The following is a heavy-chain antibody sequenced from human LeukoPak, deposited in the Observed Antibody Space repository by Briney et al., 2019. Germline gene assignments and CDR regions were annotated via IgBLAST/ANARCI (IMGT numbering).Heavy chain of an antibody. Sequence: SEALSLTCTVSGGSISSYYWSWIRQPPGKGLEWIGYIYYSGSTNYNPSLKSRVTISVDTSKNQFSLKLSSVTAADTAVYYCARLCGYGVLGPCGAFDIWGQGTMVTVSS. CDR1: GGSISSYY. V-gene: IGHV4-59*08. J-gene: IGHJ3*02. CDR3: ARLCGYGVLGPCGAFDI. CDR2: IYYSGST. D-gene: IGHD2-8*01.